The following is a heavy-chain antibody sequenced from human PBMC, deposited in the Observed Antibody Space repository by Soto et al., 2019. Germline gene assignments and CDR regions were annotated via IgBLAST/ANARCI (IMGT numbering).Heavy chain of an antibody. CDR1: GGSLSTNP. CDR3: ARRDSAGFYRCFDS. V-gene: IGHV1-69*06. D-gene: IGHD3-9*01. J-gene: IGHJ4*02. Sequence: QVQLVPSGTEVKKPGSSVTVSCKASGGSLSTNPISWVRQAPGQGLEWMGGTGSGTGPGNHAQKFQGRLTVTTDKSTSTVYMELTNLSPEDTAVYYCARRDSAGFYRCFDSWGQGTLVTVSS. CDR2: TGSGTGPG.